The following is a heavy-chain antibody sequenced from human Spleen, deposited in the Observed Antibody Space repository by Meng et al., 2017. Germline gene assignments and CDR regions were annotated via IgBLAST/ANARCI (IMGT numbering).Heavy chain of an antibody. Sequence: GESLKISCAASGFTFSDYYMSWIRQAPGKGLEWVSYISSSGSTIYYADSVKGRFTISRDNAKNSLYLQMNSLRAEDTAVYYCAKRNYESSGYSNYWGQGTLVTVSS. CDR3: AKRNYESSGYSNY. V-gene: IGHV3-11*01. D-gene: IGHD3-22*01. CDR2: ISSSGSTI. CDR1: GFTFSDYY. J-gene: IGHJ4*02.